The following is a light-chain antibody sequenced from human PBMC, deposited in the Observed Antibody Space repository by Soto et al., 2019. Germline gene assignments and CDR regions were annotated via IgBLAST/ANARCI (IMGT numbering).Light chain of an antibody. CDR2: SND. CDR1: SSNIGVNS. V-gene: IGLV1-44*01. Sequence: QSVLTQPPSASGTPGQTVNISCSGTSSNIGVNSVSWYQHLPGAAPKLLIHSNDQRPSGVPVRFSGFKSGTSASLAISGLQSEDEADYYCAAWDDSLNGHVLFGGGTKLTVL. CDR3: AAWDDSLNGHVL. J-gene: IGLJ2*01.